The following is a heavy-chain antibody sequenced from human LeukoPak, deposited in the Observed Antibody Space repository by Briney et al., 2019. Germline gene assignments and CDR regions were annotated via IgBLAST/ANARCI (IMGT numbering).Heavy chain of an antibody. Sequence: SETLSLTCTVSGGSVSSGSYYWSWIRQPPGKGLEWIGYIYYSGSTNCNPSLKSRVTISVDTSKNQFSLKLSSVTAADTAVYYCARVVLTGTTGDYYYYGMDVWGQGTTVTVSS. CDR2: IYYSGST. D-gene: IGHD1-20*01. J-gene: IGHJ6*02. CDR3: ARVVLTGTTGDYYYYGMDV. CDR1: GGSVSSGSYY. V-gene: IGHV4-61*01.